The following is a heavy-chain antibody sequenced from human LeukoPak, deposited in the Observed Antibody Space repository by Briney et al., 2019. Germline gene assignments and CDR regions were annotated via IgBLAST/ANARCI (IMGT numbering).Heavy chain of an antibody. J-gene: IGHJ3*02. Sequence: GASVKVSCKASGYTFTSYYMHWVRQAPGQGLEWMGWINPNSGGTNYAQKFQGRVTMTRDTSISTAYMELSRLRSDDTAVYYCASIPEDLQLGVLPHAFDIWGQGTMVTVSS. CDR2: INPNSGGT. CDR3: ASIPEDLQLGVLPHAFDI. V-gene: IGHV1-2*02. D-gene: IGHD5-18*01. CDR1: GYTFTSYY.